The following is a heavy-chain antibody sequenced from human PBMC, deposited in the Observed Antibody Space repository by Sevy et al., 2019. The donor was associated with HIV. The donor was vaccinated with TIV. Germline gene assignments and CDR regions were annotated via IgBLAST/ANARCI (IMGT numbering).Heavy chain of an antibody. CDR1: GYTFTSYG. Sequence: ASVKVSCKASGYTFTSYGISWVRQAPGQGLEWMGWISAYNGNTNYAQKLQGRVTMTTDTSTSTAYMELRSLRSDDTAVYYCARVTLSYVLGYDFWSGYYYYYYGMDVWGQGTTVTVSS. V-gene: IGHV1-18*01. J-gene: IGHJ6*02. CDR2: ISAYNGNT. D-gene: IGHD3-3*01. CDR3: ARVTLSYVLGYDFWSGYYYYYYGMDV.